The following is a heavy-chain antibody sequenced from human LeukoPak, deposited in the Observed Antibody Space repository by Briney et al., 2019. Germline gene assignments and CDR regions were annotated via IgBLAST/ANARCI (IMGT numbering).Heavy chain of an antibody. V-gene: IGHV4-34*01. CDR3: ARVSVSAAAGTYYYYYGMDV. D-gene: IGHD6-13*01. CDR1: GGSFSGYY. J-gene: IGHJ6*02. CDR2: XXXSGST. Sequence: SETLSLTCAVYGGSFSGYYWSWIRQPPGKGLEWIGEXXXSGSTNYNPSLKSRVTISVDTSKNQFSLKLSSVTAADTAVYYCARVSVSAAAGTYYYYYGMDVWGQGTTVTVSS.